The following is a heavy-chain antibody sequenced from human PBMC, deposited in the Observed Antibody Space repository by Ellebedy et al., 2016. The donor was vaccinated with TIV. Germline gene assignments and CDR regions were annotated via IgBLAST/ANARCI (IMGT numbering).Heavy chain of an antibody. V-gene: IGHV3-23*01. J-gene: IGHJ6*03. D-gene: IGHD3-3*01. CDR3: HDFWSVDRYYYYMDV. CDR1: GFTFSSYA. CDR2: ISGSGGST. Sequence: GGSLRLXXAASGFTFSSYAMSWVRQAPGKGLEWVSAISGSGGSTYYADSVKGRFTISRDNSKNTLYLQMNSLRAEDTAVYYCHDFWSVDRYYYYMDVWGKGTTVTVSS.